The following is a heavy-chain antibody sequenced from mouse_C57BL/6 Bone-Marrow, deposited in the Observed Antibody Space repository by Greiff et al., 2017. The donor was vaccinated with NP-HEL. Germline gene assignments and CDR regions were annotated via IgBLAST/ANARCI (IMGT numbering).Heavy chain of an antibody. CDR2: IDPSDSYT. CDR1: GYTFTSYW. V-gene: IGHV1-59*01. J-gene: IGHJ3*01. Sequence: VQLQQPGAELVRPGTSVKLSCKASGYTFTSYWMHWVKQRPGQGLEWIGVIDPSDSYTNYNQKFKGKATLTVDTSSSTAYMQLSSLTSEDSAVYYCARYSGSGWFAYWGQGTLVTVSA. CDR3: ARYSGSGWFAY. D-gene: IGHD3-2*02.